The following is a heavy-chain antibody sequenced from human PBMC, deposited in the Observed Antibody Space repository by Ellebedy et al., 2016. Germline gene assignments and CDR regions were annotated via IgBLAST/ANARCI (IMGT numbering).Heavy chain of an antibody. D-gene: IGHD5-12*01. Sequence: GGSLRLSCAASGFTFSSYGMHWVRQAPGKGLEWVAVIWYDGSNKYYADSVKGRFTISRDNSKNTLYLQMNSLRAEDTAVYYCARDGDGGGYDFFDYWGQGTLVTVSS. CDR3: ARDGDGGGYDFFDY. CDR1: GFTFSSYG. J-gene: IGHJ4*02. CDR2: IWYDGSNK. V-gene: IGHV3-33*01.